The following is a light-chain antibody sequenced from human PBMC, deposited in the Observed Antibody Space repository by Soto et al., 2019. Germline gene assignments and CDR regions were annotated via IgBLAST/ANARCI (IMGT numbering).Light chain of an antibody. V-gene: IGKV3-20*01. Sequence: EIVLTQSPATLSLSPGERATLSCGASQSVSSYLAWYQQKPGQAPRLLIYGASSRATGIPDRFSGSGSGTDFTLPISRLEPQYFAVYYCPQYGSLPITVVGQSTF. CDR1: QSVSSY. CDR2: GAS. J-gene: IGKJ1*01. CDR3: PQYGSLPITVVGQST.